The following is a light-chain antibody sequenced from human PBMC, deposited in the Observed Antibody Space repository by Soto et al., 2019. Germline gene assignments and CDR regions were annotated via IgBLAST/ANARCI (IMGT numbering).Light chain of an antibody. Sequence: VITQTPAALSLSPNGKATLSCRASQSVSSNLAWYQQRPGQAPRLLIYAASTRATGIPDRFSGSGSGTDFTLTISRLEPEDFAVYHCQQYGASPWTFGQGTKVDIK. CDR3: QQYGASPWT. J-gene: IGKJ1*01. CDR1: QSVSSN. V-gene: IGKV3-20*01. CDR2: AAS.